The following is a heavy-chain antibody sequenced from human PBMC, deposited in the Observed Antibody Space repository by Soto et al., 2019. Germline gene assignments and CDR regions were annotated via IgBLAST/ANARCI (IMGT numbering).Heavy chain of an antibody. CDR1: GFTFSSYA. J-gene: IGHJ4*02. V-gene: IGHV3-23*01. Sequence: GGSLRLSCAASGFTFSSYAVSWVRQAPGKGLQWVSSISTSGTTYYADSVEGRFTFSRDNFKNTLYLQMNSLRAEDTAIYYCAKGPTSGWIYFDCWGQGTLVTVSS. CDR2: ISTSGTT. D-gene: IGHD6-19*01. CDR3: AKGPTSGWIYFDC.